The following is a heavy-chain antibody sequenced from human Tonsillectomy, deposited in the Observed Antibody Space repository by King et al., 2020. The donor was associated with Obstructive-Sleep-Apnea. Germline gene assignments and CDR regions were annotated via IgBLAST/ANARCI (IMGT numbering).Heavy chain of an antibody. V-gene: IGHV4-39*01. J-gene: IGHJ2*01. Sequence: QLQESGPGLVKPSETLSLTCTISGASISHTGSYWAWIRQPPGKGLEWMGSIYYTGTTYDNPALKSRVAISVDTSKSQFSLRLNSVTAADTAVYYCAGQPYYSASGTHYIVHGYFFVWGRGTLVTVSS. CDR1: GASISHTGSY. D-gene: IGHD3-10*01. CDR3: AGQPYYSASGTHYIVHGYFFV. CDR2: IYYTGTT.